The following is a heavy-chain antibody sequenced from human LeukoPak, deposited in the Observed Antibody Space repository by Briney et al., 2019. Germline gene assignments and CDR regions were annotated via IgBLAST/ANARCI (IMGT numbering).Heavy chain of an antibody. J-gene: IGHJ4*02. CDR2: ISAYNGNT. D-gene: IGHD3-22*01. CDR3: ARLDLDSSGYGGFDH. Sequence: GASVKVSCKASGYTFTSYGISWVRQAPGQGLEWMGWISAYNGNTNYAQKLQGRVTMTTDTSTSTAYMELRSLRSDDTAVYYCARLDLDSSGYGGFDHWGQGTLVTVSS. V-gene: IGHV1-18*01. CDR1: GYTFTSYG.